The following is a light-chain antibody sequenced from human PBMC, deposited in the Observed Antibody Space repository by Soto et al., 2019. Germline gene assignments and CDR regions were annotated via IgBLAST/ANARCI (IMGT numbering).Light chain of an antibody. V-gene: IGKV3-11*01. Sequence: IVLTQSPASLSVSPGERATLSCRASQDISTYLAWYQQKPGQAPRLIIYDTFNRVSGVPDRITGSGSGTVFTLTVSNVAPDDSAIYYCQQRSTWPLTFGGGTKVDI. CDR2: DTF. CDR3: QQRSTWPLT. CDR1: QDISTY. J-gene: IGKJ4*01.